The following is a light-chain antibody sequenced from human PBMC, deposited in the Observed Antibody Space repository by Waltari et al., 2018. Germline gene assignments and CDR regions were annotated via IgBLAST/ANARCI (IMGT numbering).Light chain of an antibody. V-gene: IGKV2-30*02. J-gene: IGKJ5*01. Sequence: DVVMTQSPLSLPVTLGQSASISCRSSESLVHSDGNTYVTWLQQRPGQSPRRLIYQVSKWDDGVPDRFSGSGAGTDFTLDISRMEAEDVGIYYCMQGSQWPITFGQGTRLEIK. CDR2: QVS. CDR1: ESLVHSDGNTY. CDR3: MQGSQWPIT.